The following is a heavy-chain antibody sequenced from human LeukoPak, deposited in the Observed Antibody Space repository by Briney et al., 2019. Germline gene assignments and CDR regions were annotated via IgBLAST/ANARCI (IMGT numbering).Heavy chain of an antibody. D-gene: IGHD3-22*01. V-gene: IGHV3-23*01. J-gene: IGHJ4*02. CDR1: GFTFSSYA. CDR2: ISGSGGST. CDR3: AKAQTGYYYDSSGYDY. Sequence: PGGSLRLSCAASGFTFSSYAMSWVRQAPGKGLEWVSAISGSGGSTYYADSVKGRFTISRDNSKNTLYLQMNSLRAEDTAVYYCAKAQTGYYYDSSGYDYWGQGILVTVSS.